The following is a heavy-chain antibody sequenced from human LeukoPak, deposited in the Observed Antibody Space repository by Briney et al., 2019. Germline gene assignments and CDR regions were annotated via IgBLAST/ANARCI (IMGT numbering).Heavy chain of an antibody. Sequence: GGSLRLSCATSGFIFSNYEMNWVRRAPGKGLEWVSYISSSGSTTYYTESVKGRFTISRDPAMSSLYLQMNSLRAEDTALYYCARSRNGYNYYWGQGTLVTVSS. D-gene: IGHD5-24*01. CDR1: GFIFSNYE. CDR3: ARSRNGYNYY. V-gene: IGHV3-48*03. CDR2: ISSSGSTT. J-gene: IGHJ4*02.